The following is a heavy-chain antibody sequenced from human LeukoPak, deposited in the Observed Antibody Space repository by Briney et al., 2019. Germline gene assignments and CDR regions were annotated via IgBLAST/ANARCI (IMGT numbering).Heavy chain of an antibody. D-gene: IGHD2-2*01. Sequence: ASVKVSCKASGYTFTSYDINWVRQAPGQGLEWMGWMNPNSGNTVYAQKFQGRVTLTRNTSISTAYMEMSSLRSEDTAVYYCARGDIVVVPAALTPYYYYMDVWGKGTTVTVSS. J-gene: IGHJ6*03. CDR3: ARGDIVVVPAALTPYYYYMDV. V-gene: IGHV1-8*01. CDR2: MNPNSGNT. CDR1: GYTFTSYD.